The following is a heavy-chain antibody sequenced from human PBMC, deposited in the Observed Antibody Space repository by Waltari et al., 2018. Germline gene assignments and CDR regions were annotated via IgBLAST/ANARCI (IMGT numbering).Heavy chain of an antibody. CDR3: ASLSGSYFYYYGMDV. J-gene: IGHJ6*02. CDR2: MSSSSSYI. CDR1: GFTFSSLS. D-gene: IGHD1-26*01. V-gene: IGHV3-21*01. Sequence: EVQLVESGGGLVKPGGSLRLSCAASGFTFSSLSMHCARQATGKGLSWVSSMSSSSSYIYYADSVKGRFTISRDNAKNSLYLQMNSLRAEDTAVYYCASLSGSYFYYYGMDVWGQGTTVTVSS.